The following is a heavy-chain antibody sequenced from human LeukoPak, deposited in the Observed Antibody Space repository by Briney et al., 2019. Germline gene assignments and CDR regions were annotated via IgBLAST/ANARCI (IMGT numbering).Heavy chain of an antibody. V-gene: IGHV1-2*02. Sequence: ASVKVSCKASGYTFTGYYMHWVRQAPGQGLEWMGWINPNSGGTNYAQKFQGRVTMTRDTSISTAHMELSRLRSDDTAVYYCARRGYSGYDYYYYYYMDVWGKGTTVTVSS. CDR2: INPNSGGT. CDR3: ARRGYSGYDYYYYYYMDV. D-gene: IGHD5-12*01. CDR1: GYTFTGYY. J-gene: IGHJ6*03.